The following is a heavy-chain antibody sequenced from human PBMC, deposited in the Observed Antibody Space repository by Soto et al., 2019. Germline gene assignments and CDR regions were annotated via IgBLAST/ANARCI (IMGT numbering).Heavy chain of an antibody. D-gene: IGHD3-3*01. Sequence: EASVKVSCKASGGTFSSYAISWVRQAPGQGLEWMGGIIPIFGTANYAQKFQGRVTITADESTSTAYMELSSLRSEDTAVYYCARRPYYDFWSGYYASWFDPWGQGTLVTVSS. CDR2: IIPIFGTA. CDR3: ARRPYYDFWSGYYASWFDP. CDR1: GGTFSSYA. V-gene: IGHV1-69*13. J-gene: IGHJ5*02.